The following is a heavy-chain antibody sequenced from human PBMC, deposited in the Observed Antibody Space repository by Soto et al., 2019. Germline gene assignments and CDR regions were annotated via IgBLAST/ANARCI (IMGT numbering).Heavy chain of an antibody. CDR1: GFTFSSYA. Sequence: PGGSLRLSCAASGFTFSSYAMHWVRQAPGKGLEWVAVISYDGSNKYYADSVKGRFTISRDNSKNTLYLQMNSLRAEDTAVYYCAALEYYESSGYYRPGAFDIWGQGKMVTVSS. CDR2: ISYDGSNK. D-gene: IGHD3-22*01. CDR3: AALEYYESSGYYRPGAFDI. V-gene: IGHV3-30-3*01. J-gene: IGHJ3*02.